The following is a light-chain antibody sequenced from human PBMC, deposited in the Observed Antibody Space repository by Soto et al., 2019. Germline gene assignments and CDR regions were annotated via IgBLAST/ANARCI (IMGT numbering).Light chain of an antibody. CDR1: QSVSNY. CDR3: QQYGSSDT. Sequence: EIVLTQSPATLSLSPGERATLSCRASQSVSNYFAWYQQKPGQAPRILIYDASNRATGIPDRFSGSGSGTDFTLTISRLEPEDFAVYYCQQYGSSDTFGQGTKVDIK. V-gene: IGKV3-20*01. CDR2: DAS. J-gene: IGKJ1*01.